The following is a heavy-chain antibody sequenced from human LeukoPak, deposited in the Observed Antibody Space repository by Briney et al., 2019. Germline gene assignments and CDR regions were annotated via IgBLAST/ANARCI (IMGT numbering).Heavy chain of an antibody. CDR2: IDPGGGRT. Sequence: ASVQVSCKASGYTFTSYHLHWVRPAPGQGVEGVGIIDPGGGRTSFAQKFQGRVTMNRDMSTTTGYMKLSNLRTEDTAVYYCTRDKVEASSWYVHYYSYMDVWGKGNTVTVSS. J-gene: IGHJ6*03. CDR1: GYTFTSYH. CDR3: TRDKVEASSWYVHYYSYMDV. V-gene: IGHV1-46*01. D-gene: IGHD6-13*01.